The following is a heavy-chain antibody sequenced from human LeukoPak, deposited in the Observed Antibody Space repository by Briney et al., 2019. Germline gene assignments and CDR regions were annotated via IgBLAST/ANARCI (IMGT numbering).Heavy chain of an antibody. Sequence: PGGSLRLSCAASGFTFSSYGMHWVRQAPGKGLEWVAFIRYDGSNKYYADSVKGRFTISRDNSKNTLYLQMNSLRAEDTAVYYCAKDHHYYDSTSGAFDIWGQGTMVTVSS. V-gene: IGHV3-30*02. CDR3: AKDHHYYDSTSGAFDI. J-gene: IGHJ3*02. D-gene: IGHD3-22*01. CDR1: GFTFSSYG. CDR2: IRYDGSNK.